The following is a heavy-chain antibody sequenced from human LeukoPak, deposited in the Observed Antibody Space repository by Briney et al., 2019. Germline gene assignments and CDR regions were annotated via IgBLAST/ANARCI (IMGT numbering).Heavy chain of an antibody. D-gene: IGHD1-26*01. Sequence: SQTLSLTCAISGDSFSSNSAAWNWIRQSPSRGLEWLGRTDYRSKWYYDYAVAVKSRISIDPDTSKNQFSLQLSSVTPEDTAVYYCARDPVGGSTIFDYWGQGALVTVSS. CDR1: GDSFSSNSAA. CDR3: ARDPVGGSTIFDY. V-gene: IGHV6-1*01. J-gene: IGHJ4*02. CDR2: TDYRSKWYY.